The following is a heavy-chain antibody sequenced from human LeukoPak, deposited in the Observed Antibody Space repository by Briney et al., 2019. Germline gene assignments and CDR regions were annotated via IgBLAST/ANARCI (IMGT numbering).Heavy chain of an antibody. J-gene: IGHJ3*02. D-gene: IGHD6-13*01. CDR2: I. Sequence: GGALRLSFSTSRFTFSNDRIKSVRRAPGKGLERVSSIYYGDSLKGRFTISRDNAKNSLYLQMNSLRAEDTAVYYCARRVASANDAFDIWGQGTMVTVSS. CDR1: RFTFSNDR. CDR3: ARRVASANDAFDI. V-gene: IGHV3-21*01.